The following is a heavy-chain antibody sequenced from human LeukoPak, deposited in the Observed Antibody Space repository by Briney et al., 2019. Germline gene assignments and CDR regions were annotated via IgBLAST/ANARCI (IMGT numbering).Heavy chain of an antibody. D-gene: IGHD1-14*01. Sequence: QTGGSLRLSCAASGFTFTNYWMSWVRQAPGRGLEWVANIKQDGNEKYYVDSVRGGIAITRDNGKNSLYLQMNSLRAEDTAVYYCARDRGQANHNPFDYWGQGTLVTVSS. CDR1: GFTFTNYW. J-gene: IGHJ4*02. V-gene: IGHV3-7*01. CDR3: ARDRGQANHNPFDY. CDR2: IKQDGNEK.